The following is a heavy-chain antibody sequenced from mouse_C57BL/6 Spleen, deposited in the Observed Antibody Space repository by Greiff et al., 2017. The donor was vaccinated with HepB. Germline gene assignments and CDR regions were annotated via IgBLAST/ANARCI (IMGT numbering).Heavy chain of an antibody. CDR2: IYPGDGDT. J-gene: IGHJ4*01. Sequence: QVQLQQSGAELVKPGASVKISCKASGYAFSSYWMNWVKQRPGKGLEWIGQIYPGDGDTNYNGKFKGKATLTADKSSSTAYMQLSSLTSEDSAVYFCARENPGYAMDYWGQGTSVTVSS. CDR3: ARENPGYAMDY. CDR1: GYAFSSYW. V-gene: IGHV1-80*01.